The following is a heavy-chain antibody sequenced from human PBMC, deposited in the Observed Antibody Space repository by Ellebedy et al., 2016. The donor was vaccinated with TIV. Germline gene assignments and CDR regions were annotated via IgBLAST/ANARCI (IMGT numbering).Heavy chain of an antibody. J-gene: IGHJ4*02. Sequence: LSLTCAASTFTFSDFYMSWIRQAPGKGLEYVSYISNSGTSIYYADSVKGRFTISRDNVKDSLFLQMNSLRAEDTAVYYCARDFITEVRGVMGYWGRGTLVTVSS. V-gene: IGHV3-11*01. CDR1: TFTFSDFY. CDR3: ARDFITEVRGVMGY. D-gene: IGHD3-10*01. CDR2: ISNSGTSI.